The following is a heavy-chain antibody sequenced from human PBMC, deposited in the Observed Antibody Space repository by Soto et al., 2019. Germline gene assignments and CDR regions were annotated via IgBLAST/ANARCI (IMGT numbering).Heavy chain of an antibody. CDR2: ISVTGTTI. CDR1: GFTFSSFE. V-gene: IGHV3-48*03. D-gene: IGHD4-17*01. J-gene: IGHJ4*02. CDR3: ARTPYGDYSDY. Sequence: QLVESGGGLVQPGGSLRLSCVASGFTFSSFEMSWVRQAPGKGLEWVSYISVTGTTIYYADSVKGRFTISRDDAKNSPYLQMNSLRAEDTAVYFCARTPYGDYSDYWGQGALVAVSS.